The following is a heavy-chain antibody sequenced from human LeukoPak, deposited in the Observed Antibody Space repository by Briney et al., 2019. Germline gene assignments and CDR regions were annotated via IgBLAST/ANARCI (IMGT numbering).Heavy chain of an antibody. D-gene: IGHD6-19*01. CDR1: GFIFNNYA. J-gene: IGHJ4*02. V-gene: IGHV3-9*01. Sequence: GGSLRLSCAGSGFIFNNYAMHWVRQPPGKGLEWVSGISWNSGSIDYADSVKGRFTISRDNAKNSLYLQMNSLGVEDTAFYYCAKDNRRHYTSGPNPDSLHWGQGALVTVSS. CDR2: ISWNSGSI. CDR3: AKDNRRHYTSGPNPDSLH.